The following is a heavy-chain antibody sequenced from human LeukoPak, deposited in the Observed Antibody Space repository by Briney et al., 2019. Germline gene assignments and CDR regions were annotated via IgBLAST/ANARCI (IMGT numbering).Heavy chain of an antibody. J-gene: IGHJ2*01. D-gene: IGHD3-22*01. CDR2: IYSNGIT. CDR1: GGSIFSYY. Sequence: PSEPLSLTCTVSGGSIFSYYWNWIRQSPGKGLEWLGYIYSNGITNYSPSLRSRGTISIDTSKNQFSLRLASVTAADTAIYYCARRAYFDSSGYSPTSGYFDLWGRGTLVTVSS. V-gene: IGHV4-4*08. CDR3: ARRAYFDSSGYSPTSGYFDL.